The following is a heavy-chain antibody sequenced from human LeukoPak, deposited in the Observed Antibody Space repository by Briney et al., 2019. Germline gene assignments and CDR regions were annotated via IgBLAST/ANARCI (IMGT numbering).Heavy chain of an antibody. V-gene: IGHV3-21*01. CDR1: GLTFSSYS. Sequence: PGGSLRLSRVASGLTFSSYSMSWVRQAPGKGLEWVSSISRSGNNKYYADSVKGRFTMSRDNAKNSLYLQMNSLRAEDTAVYYRASRSCSDGVCPFDHWGQGTLVTVSS. CDR3: ASRSCSDGVCPFDH. CDR2: ISRSGNNK. D-gene: IGHD2-8*01. J-gene: IGHJ4*02.